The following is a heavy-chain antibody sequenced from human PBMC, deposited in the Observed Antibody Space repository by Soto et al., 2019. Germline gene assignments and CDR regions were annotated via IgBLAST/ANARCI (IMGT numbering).Heavy chain of an antibody. CDR2: ISGSGGST. CDR3: AKTVYYDFWSGPSRFDY. CDR1: GFTFSSYA. D-gene: IGHD3-3*01. Sequence: EVQLLESGGGLVQPGGSLRLSCAASGFTFSSYAMTWVRQAPGKGLEWVSAISGSGGSTYYSDSVKGRFTISRDNSKNTLYQQRNSLRAEDTAVYYCAKTVYYDFWSGPSRFDYWGQGTLVTVSS. V-gene: IGHV3-23*01. J-gene: IGHJ4*02.